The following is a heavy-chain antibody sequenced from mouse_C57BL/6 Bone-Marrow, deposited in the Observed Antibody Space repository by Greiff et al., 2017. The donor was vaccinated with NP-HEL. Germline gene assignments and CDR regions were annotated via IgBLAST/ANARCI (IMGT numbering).Heavy chain of an antibody. CDR3: ARHGAVARYYAMDY. J-gene: IGHJ4*01. CDR1: GFTFSDYG. CDR2: ISNLAYSI. Sequence: EVKLMESGGGLVQPGGSLKLSCAASGFTFSDYGMAWVRQAPRKGPEWVAFISNLAYSIYYADTVTGRFTISRENAKNTLYLEMSSLRSEDTAMYYCARHGAVARYYAMDYWGQGTSVTVSS. D-gene: IGHD1-1*01. V-gene: IGHV5-15*01.